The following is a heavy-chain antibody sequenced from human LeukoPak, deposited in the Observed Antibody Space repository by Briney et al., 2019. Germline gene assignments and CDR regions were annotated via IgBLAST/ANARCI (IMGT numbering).Heavy chain of an antibody. Sequence: ASVNVSCKASGGTFSSYAISWVRQAPGQGLEWMGGIIPIFGTANYAQKFQGRVTITTDESTSTAYMELSSLRSEDTAVYYCARAGGSGSYYSGFDYWGQGTLVTVSS. D-gene: IGHD3-10*01. V-gene: IGHV1-69*05. CDR3: ARAGGSGSYYSGFDY. CDR2: IIPIFGTA. J-gene: IGHJ4*02. CDR1: GGTFSSYA.